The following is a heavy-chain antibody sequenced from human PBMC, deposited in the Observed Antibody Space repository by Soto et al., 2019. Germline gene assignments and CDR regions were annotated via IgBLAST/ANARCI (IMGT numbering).Heavy chain of an antibody. Sequence: GGALRLYCAASACIFLNYDMTLLRQAPGTGLECVSTISRGGAYTHYADCVEGRFSISRDNSKNILYRDTRSQRGKDTAFYYCTKDPTTGYAEHWRPGTLFMVYS. V-gene: IGHV3-23*01. CDR1: ACIFLNYD. CDR3: TKDPTTGYAEH. D-gene: IGHD1-1*01. J-gene: IGHJ1*01. CDR2: ISRGGAYT.